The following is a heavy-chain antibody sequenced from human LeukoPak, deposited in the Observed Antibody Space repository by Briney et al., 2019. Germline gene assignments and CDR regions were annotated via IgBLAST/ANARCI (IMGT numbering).Heavy chain of an antibody. J-gene: IGHJ4*02. V-gene: IGHV3-21*01. CDR3: ARSYEGSGFSD. CDR1: GFIFSNYI. D-gene: IGHD3-3*01. CDR2: ITNSSRYI. Sequence: GGSLRLSCAASGFIFSNYIMNWVRQAPGKGLEWVSSITNSSRYIYYADSVKGRFTISRDNAKNSLYLQMNSLRAEDTAVYYCARSYEGSGFSDWGQGTLVTVSS.